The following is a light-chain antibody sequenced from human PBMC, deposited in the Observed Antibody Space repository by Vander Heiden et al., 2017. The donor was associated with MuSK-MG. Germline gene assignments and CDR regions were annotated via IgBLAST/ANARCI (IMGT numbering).Light chain of an antibody. V-gene: IGLV3-19*01. CDR2: DND. J-gene: IGLJ2*01. CDR3: HSRDISGHHVV. CDR1: SLRTFA. Sequence: SSELTQDPAVSVALGQTVTIPCRGDSLRTFATSLYQQKPAPSPILVFYDNDNRPSVIPARFSASKSGNTASLTITGTRAEDEADYYCHSRDISGHHVVFGGGTKLTVL.